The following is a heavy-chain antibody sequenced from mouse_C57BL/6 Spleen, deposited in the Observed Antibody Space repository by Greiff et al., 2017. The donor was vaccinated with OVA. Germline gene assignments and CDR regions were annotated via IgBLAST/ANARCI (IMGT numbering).Heavy chain of an antibody. Sequence: VQLKESGAELVRPGASVKLSCTASGFNIKDYYMHWVKQRPEQGLEWIGRIDPEDGDTEYAPKFQGKATMTADTSSNTAYLQLSSLTSEDTAVYYCTSYYGSRTPFAYWGQGTLVTVSA. CDR1: GFNIKDYY. CDR2: IDPEDGDT. CDR3: TSYYGSRTPFAY. J-gene: IGHJ3*01. D-gene: IGHD1-1*01. V-gene: IGHV14-1*01.